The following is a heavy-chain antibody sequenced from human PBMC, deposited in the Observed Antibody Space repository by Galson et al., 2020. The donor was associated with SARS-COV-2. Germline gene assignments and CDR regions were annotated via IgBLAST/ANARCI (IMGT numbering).Heavy chain of an antibody. Sequence: ASVKVSCKASGYTFTSYAMHWVRQAPGQRLEWMGWINAGNGNTKYSQKFQGRVTITRDTSASTAYMELSSLRSEDTAVYYCARLYYYDSSGHYPVFDYWGRATLVTVSS. D-gene: IGHD3-22*01. CDR2: INAGNGNT. CDR3: ARLYYYDSSGHYPVFDY. CDR1: GYTFTSYA. V-gene: IGHV1-3*01. J-gene: IGHJ4*02.